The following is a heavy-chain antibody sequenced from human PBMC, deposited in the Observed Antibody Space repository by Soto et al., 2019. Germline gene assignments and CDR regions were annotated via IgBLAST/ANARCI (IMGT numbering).Heavy chain of an antibody. CDR2: IWYDGSNK. D-gene: IGHD1-26*01. J-gene: IGHJ4*02. CDR1: GFTFSSYG. V-gene: IGHV3-33*01. Sequence: HPGGSLRLSCAASGFTFSSYGMHWVRQAPGKGLEWVAVIWYDGSNKYYADSVKGRFTISRDNSKNTLYLQMNSLRAEDTAVYYCALGYSGSYGSFDYWGQGTPVTVSS. CDR3: ALGYSGSYGSFDY.